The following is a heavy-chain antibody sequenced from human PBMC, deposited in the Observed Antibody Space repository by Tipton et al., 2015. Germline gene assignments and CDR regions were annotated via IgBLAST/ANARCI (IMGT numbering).Heavy chain of an antibody. CDR2: IYHSGST. V-gene: IGHV4-59*02. CDR1: GGSASSYY. D-gene: IGHD6-6*01. Sequence: TLSLTCTVSGGSASSYYWSWVRQPPGKGLEWIGYIYHSGSTSSNPSLKSRVTISIDTSKNQFSLELTSVAAADTAIYYCARSQTLVPISPFGYWGQGTLVTVSS. J-gene: IGHJ4*02. CDR3: ARSQTLVPISPFGY.